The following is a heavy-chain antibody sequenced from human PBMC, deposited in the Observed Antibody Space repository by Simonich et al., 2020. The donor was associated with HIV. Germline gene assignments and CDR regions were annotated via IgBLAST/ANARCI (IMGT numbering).Heavy chain of an antibody. D-gene: IGHD2-2*01. J-gene: IGHJ4*02. Sequence: QVHLQQWGAGLLKPSETLSLTCAVYGGSFSGYYWSWIRQPPGKGLEWIGEINHSGSTKYNPSLKSRVTISVDTSKNQFSLKLRSVTAADTAVYYCARGFYQRLYYFDYWGQGTLVTVSS. CDR3: ARGFYQRLYYFDY. V-gene: IGHV4-34*01. CDR2: INHSGST. CDR1: GGSFSGYY.